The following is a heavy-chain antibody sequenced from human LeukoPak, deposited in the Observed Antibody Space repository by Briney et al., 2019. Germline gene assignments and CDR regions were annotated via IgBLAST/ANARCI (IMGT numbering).Heavy chain of an antibody. V-gene: IGHV3-21*01. Sequence: GGSLRLSCAASGFTFSSYSMNWVRQAPGKGLEWVSSISSSSSYIYYADSVKGRFTISRDNAKNSLYLQMNSLRAEDTAVYYCASGGSYYSPYYYYYMDFWGKGTTVTVSS. CDR2: ISSSSSYI. CDR3: ASGGSYYSPYYYYYMDF. J-gene: IGHJ6*03. CDR1: GFTFSSYS. D-gene: IGHD1-26*01.